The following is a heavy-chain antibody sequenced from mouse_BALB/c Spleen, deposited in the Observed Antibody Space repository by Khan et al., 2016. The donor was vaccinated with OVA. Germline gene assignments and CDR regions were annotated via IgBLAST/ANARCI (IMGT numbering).Heavy chain of an antibody. CDR1: GYTFTGYY. CDR3: AIRNYFGYSFAY. V-gene: IGHV1-77*01. D-gene: IGHD1-2*01. CDR2: ISPGSGDT. Sequence: QVQLKQSGAELARPGASVKLSCKASGYTFTGYYINWVKQRTGQGLEWIGEISPGSGDTYYNEKFKGKATLTADKSSSTAYMQLSSLTSEASAVYFCAIRNYFGYSFAYWGQGTLVTVSA. J-gene: IGHJ3*01.